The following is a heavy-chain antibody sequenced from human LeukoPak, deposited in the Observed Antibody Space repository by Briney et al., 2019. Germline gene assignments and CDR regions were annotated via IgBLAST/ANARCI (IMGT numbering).Heavy chain of an antibody. J-gene: IGHJ4*02. D-gene: IGHD2-15*01. V-gene: IGHV4-59*01. CDR2: IYGSGST. Sequence: PSETLSLTCSVSGGSMSSYYWSWIRQSPGKGLEYIGYIYGSGSTNYNPSLKSRVTISVDTSKNQFSLKVSSLTAADTAVYYCARSVRWWELLHWGQGILVTVSS. CDR3: ARSVRWWELLH. CDR1: GGSMSSYY.